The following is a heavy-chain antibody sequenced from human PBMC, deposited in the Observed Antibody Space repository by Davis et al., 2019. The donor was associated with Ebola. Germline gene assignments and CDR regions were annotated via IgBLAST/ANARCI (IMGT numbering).Heavy chain of an antibody. CDR3: ARGDFWSGYFYFDY. J-gene: IGHJ4*02. CDR2: IYHSGST. Sequence: SETLSLTCTVSGYSISSGYYWGWIRQPPGKGLEWIGSIYHSGSTYYNPSLKSRVTISVDTSKNQFSLKLSSVTAADTAVYYCARGDFWSGYFYFDYWGQGTLVTVSS. D-gene: IGHD3-3*01. CDR1: GYSISSGYY. V-gene: IGHV4-38-2*02.